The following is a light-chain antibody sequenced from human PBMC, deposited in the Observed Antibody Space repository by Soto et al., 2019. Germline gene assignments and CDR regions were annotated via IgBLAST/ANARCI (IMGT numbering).Light chain of an antibody. CDR3: FSYTSSGTYV. J-gene: IGLJ1*01. V-gene: IGLV2-14*01. CDR1: SSDVGNYKY. CDR2: EVS. Sequence: ALTQPASVSGSPGQSITISCTGTSSDVGNYKYVSWYQQHPGKAPKLMIYEVSNRPSGVSNRFSGSKSGNTASLTISGLQAEDETAYYCFSYTSSGTYVFGTGTKVTGL.